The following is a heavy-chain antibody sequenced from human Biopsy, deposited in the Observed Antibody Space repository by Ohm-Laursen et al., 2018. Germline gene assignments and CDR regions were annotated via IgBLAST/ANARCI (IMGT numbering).Heavy chain of an antibody. CDR3: ARATNSTGWPYYYFYGMDA. J-gene: IGHJ6*02. Sequence: TLSLTCPVYGESFNGYYWSWIRQTPGKGLEWIGEINHSGRTNYNPSLKSRVTISVDTSKNQFSLRLNSVTAADTAVYYCARATNSTGWPYYYFYGMDAWGQGTTVTVSS. D-gene: IGHD2/OR15-2a*01. CDR1: GESFNGYY. V-gene: IGHV4-34*01. CDR2: INHSGRT.